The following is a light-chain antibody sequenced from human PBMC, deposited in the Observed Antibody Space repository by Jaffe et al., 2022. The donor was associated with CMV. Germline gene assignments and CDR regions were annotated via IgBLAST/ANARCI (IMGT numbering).Light chain of an antibody. CDR1: SSNIGSNY. CDR3: AAWDDSLSGWV. Sequence: QSVLTQPPSASGTPGQRVTISCSGSSSNIGSNYVYWYQQVPGTAPKVLIYRNNQRPSGVPDRFSASKSGTSASLAISGLRSEDEADYYCAAWDDSLSGWVFGGGTKLTVL. CDR2: RNN. V-gene: IGLV1-47*01. J-gene: IGLJ3*02.